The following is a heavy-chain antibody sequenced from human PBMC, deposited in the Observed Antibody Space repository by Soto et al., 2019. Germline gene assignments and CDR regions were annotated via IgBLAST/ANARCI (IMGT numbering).Heavy chain of an antibody. CDR1: GGSISSYY. Sequence: SETLSLTCTVSGGSISSYYWSWIRQPAGKGLELIGRIYASGSANYNPSLKSRVSMSVDTSKNQFSLELTSVTAADTAVYYCARDFYGSTTSAYYYYGMDVWGQGTTVTVSS. V-gene: IGHV4-4*07. CDR2: IYASGSA. J-gene: IGHJ6*02. D-gene: IGHD2-2*01. CDR3: ARDFYGSTTSAYYYYGMDV.